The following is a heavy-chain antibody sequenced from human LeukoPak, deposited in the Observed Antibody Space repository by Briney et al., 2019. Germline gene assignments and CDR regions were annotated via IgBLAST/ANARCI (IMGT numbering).Heavy chain of an antibody. CDR3: ARGLHDYYDSSGYYSSGDHWFDP. V-gene: IGHV4-31*03. CDR2: IYYSGST. Sequence: SQTLSLTCTVSGGSISSGGYYWSWIRQHPGKGLEWIGYIYYSGSTYYNPSLKSRVTISVDTSKNQFSLKLSSVTAADTAVYCCARGLHDYYDSSGYYSSGDHWFDPWGQGTLVTVSS. D-gene: IGHD3-22*01. CDR1: GGSISSGGYY. J-gene: IGHJ5*02.